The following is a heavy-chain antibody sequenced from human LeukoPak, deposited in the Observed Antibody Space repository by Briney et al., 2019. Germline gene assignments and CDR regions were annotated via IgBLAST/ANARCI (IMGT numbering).Heavy chain of an antibody. CDR3: ARDRLGDYDHSGYYDK. Sequence: GGSLRLSCAASGFTFSDYYMRWIRQAPGKGLEWISYICDSGRTIYYAYSVKSRCTISRDNAKNSVYLQMNNLGGEDTAVYYCARDRLGDYDHSGYYDKWGQGTLVTVSS. V-gene: IGHV3-11*01. D-gene: IGHD3-22*01. CDR2: ICDSGRTI. J-gene: IGHJ4*02. CDR1: GFTFSDYY.